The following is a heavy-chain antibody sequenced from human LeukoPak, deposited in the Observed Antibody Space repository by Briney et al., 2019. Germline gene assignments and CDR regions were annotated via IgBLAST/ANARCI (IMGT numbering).Heavy chain of an antibody. CDR3: ARVGYDSYYYYYMDV. Sequence: SVKVFCKASGGTFSSYAISWVRQAPGQGLEWMGGIIPIFGTANYAQKFQGRVTITTDESTSTAYMELSSLRSEDTAVYYCARVGYDSYYYYYMDVWGKGTTVTVSS. V-gene: IGHV1-69*05. D-gene: IGHD3-3*01. J-gene: IGHJ6*03. CDR1: GGTFSSYA. CDR2: IIPIFGTA.